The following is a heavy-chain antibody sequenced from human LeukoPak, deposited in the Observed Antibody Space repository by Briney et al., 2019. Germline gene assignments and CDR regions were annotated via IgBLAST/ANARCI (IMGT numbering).Heavy chain of an antibody. J-gene: IGHJ5*02. V-gene: IGHV4-39*01. D-gene: IGHD6-6*01. CDR3: ARHRDSSSSVSAYNWFAP. Sequence: PSETLSLTCTVSGGSISSSSYYWGWIRHPPGKGLEWIGSIYYSGSTYYNPSLKSRVTISVDTSKNQFSLKLSSVTAANTAVYHSARHRDSSSSVSAYNWFAPRGEGNLVTVSS. CDR2: IYYSGST. CDR1: GGSISSSSYY.